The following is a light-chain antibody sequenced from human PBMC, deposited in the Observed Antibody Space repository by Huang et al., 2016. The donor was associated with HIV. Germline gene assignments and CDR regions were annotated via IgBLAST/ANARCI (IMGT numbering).Light chain of an antibody. CDR3: QQYNSRPWT. CDR1: QSVSSD. J-gene: IGKJ1*01. Sequence: EKVMTQSPATLSVSPGERATLSCRASQSVSSDLAWYRQRPGQSPRLLIYGASTRPTGIPARVRGSGSGTEFTRTISSLQSEDFAIYYCQQYNSRPWTFGQGTKVEMK. V-gene: IGKV3-15*01. CDR2: GAS.